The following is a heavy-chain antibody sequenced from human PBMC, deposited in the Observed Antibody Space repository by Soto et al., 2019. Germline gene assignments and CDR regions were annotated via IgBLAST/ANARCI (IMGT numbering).Heavy chain of an antibody. Sequence: GESLKISCKGSGSSFTSYWISWVLQMPGKGLEWMGRIDPSDSYTNYSPSFQGHVTISADKSISTAYLQWSSLKASDTAMYYCARRQIAVAGTGAFDYWGQGTLVTVS. CDR2: IDPSDSYT. CDR3: ARRQIAVAGTGAFDY. J-gene: IGHJ4*02. V-gene: IGHV5-10-1*01. CDR1: GSSFTSYW. D-gene: IGHD6-19*01.